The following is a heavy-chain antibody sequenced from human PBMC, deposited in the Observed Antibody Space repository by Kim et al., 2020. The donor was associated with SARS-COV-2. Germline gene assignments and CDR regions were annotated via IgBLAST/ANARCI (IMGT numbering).Heavy chain of an antibody. J-gene: IGHJ4*02. CDR2: IKQDGTEK. Sequence: GGSLRLSCAGSGFSFSTYYISWVRRAPGMGLEWVANIKQDGTEKSLVDSVKGRFTISRDNARNSVYLQMDGLRVEDTAVYYCTREGIVAPEVRGTVYWGQGALVTVSS. CDR3: TREGIVAPEVRGTVY. D-gene: IGHD3-10*01. CDR1: GFSFSTYY. V-gene: IGHV3-7*01.